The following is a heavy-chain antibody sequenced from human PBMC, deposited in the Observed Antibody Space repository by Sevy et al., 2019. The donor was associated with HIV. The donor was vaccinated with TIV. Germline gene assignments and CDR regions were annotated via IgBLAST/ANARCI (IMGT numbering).Heavy chain of an antibody. J-gene: IGHJ6*02. CDR1: GYTFTSYG. CDR3: ARDSRSTYYYGSGRPTYYYYGMDV. CDR2: ISAYNGNT. Sequence: ASVKVSCKASGYTFTSYGISWVRQAPGQGLEWMGWISAYNGNTNYVQKLQGRVTMTTDTSTSTAYMELRSLRSDDTAVYYCARDSRSTYYYGSGRPTYYYYGMDVWGQGSTVTVSS. D-gene: IGHD3-10*01. V-gene: IGHV1-18*01.